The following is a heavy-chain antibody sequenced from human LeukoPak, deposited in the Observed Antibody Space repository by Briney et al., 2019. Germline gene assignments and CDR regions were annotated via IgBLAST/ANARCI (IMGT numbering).Heavy chain of an antibody. CDR1: GFTFSSHG. CDR3: ARDSSGCYTFDY. V-gene: IGHV3-30*03. J-gene: IGHJ4*02. D-gene: IGHD3-22*01. Sequence: GGSLRLSCAASGFTFSSHGMHWARQAPGKGLEWVAVISYDGSAKYCADSVKGRFTISRGNSKNTVYLEMDSLRAEDTAVYYCARDSSGCYTFDYWGQGTLVTVSS. CDR2: ISYDGSAK.